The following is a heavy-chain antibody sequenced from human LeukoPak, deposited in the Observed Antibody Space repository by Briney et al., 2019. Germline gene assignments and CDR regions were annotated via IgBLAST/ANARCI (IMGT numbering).Heavy chain of an antibody. CDR3: ARAGGYCSSTSCYEFDY. J-gene: IGHJ4*02. CDR1: GGSISSGGHY. CDR2: IYYSGST. V-gene: IGHV4-31*03. D-gene: IGHD2-2*03. Sequence: SQTLSLTCTVSGGSISSGGHYWSWIRQHPGKGLEWIGYIYYSGSTYYNPSLKSRVTISVDTSKNQFSLKLSSVTAADTAVYYCARAGGYCSSTSCYEFDYWGQGTLVTVSS.